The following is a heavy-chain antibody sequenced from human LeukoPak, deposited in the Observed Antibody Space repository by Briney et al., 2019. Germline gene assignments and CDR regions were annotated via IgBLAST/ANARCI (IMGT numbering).Heavy chain of an antibody. CDR2: IYYSGST. CDR3: ARQVVAVAGTGYFDY. CDR1: GGSIRSSSYY. D-gene: IGHD6-19*01. Sequence: SETLSLTCTVSGGSIRSSSYYWGWIRQPPGNGLEWIGSIYYSGSTYYHASLKSRGTISVDASKNQFSLKLNSVTAADTAVYFCARQVVAVAGTGYFDYWGQGTLVTVSS. V-gene: IGHV4-39*01. J-gene: IGHJ4*02.